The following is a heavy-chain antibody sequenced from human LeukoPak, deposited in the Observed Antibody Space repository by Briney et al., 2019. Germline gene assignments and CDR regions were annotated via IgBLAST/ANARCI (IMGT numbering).Heavy chain of an antibody. CDR1: GGSITQTNY. V-gene: IGHV4-4*02. Sequence: PSETLSLTCGVSGGSITQTNYWTWVRQPPGKGLEWIGEVNLQGSTNYNPSLMGRVAISVDKSENHVSLQLTSVTAADTAVYYCARDLELERNRWNYFESWGQGTLVTVSS. D-gene: IGHD1-1*01. CDR2: VNLQGST. J-gene: IGHJ4*02. CDR3: ARDLELERNRWNYFES.